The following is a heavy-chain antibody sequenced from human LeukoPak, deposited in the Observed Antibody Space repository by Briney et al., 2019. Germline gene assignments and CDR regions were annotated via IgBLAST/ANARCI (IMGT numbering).Heavy chain of an antibody. CDR2: ITNGGSTI. V-gene: IGHV3-48*03. CDR1: GITLSNYG. CDR3: ARSIGLTGGGVDV. J-gene: IGHJ6*02. Sequence: PGTSLRLSCAASGITLSNYGVHWVRQAPGKGLEWVSYITNGGSTIHHADSVKGRFTISRDNAKKTLYLQMNSLRAEDTAVYYCARSIGLTGGGVDVWGQGTTVTVSS. D-gene: IGHD3-9*01.